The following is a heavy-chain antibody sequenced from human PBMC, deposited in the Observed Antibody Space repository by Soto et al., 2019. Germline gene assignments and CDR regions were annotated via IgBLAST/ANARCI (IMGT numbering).Heavy chain of an antibody. Sequence: EVQLLESGGGLVQPGGSLRVSCAASGFTLRSHRIHWVRQAPGKGLEWVSPIDNDGGGTSYADSVKGRFIISTDNAKNTVYLQMNGLGGEDTAVYYCATVFDLWGQGPLVTVSS. J-gene: IGHJ5*02. CDR2: IDNDGGGT. CDR3: ATVFDL. CDR1: GFTLRSHR. V-gene: IGHV3-74*01.